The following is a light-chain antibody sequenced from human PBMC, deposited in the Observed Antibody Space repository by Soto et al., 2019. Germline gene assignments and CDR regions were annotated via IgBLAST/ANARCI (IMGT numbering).Light chain of an antibody. V-gene: IGLV2-23*02. Sequence: QSALTQPASVSGSPGQSITISCTGTGSDVGSHNLVSWYQRRPGKAPKLIIYDVNKRPSGVSDRFSGSKSGNTASLTISGLQAEDEADYYCCSYAGSSTLVVFGGGTKVTVL. CDR2: DVN. J-gene: IGLJ2*01. CDR1: GSDVGSHNL. CDR3: CSYAGSSTLVV.